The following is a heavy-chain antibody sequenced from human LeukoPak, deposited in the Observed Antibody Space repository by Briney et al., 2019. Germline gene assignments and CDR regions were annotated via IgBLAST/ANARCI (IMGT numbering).Heavy chain of an antibody. CDR3: AKATAMVRGYFDY. J-gene: IGHJ4*02. Sequence: PGGSLRLSCVASGFTFGKYWMSWVRQAPGKGLEWVANIKLDGSERYYVDSVKGRFTISRDNAKNSLYLQMNSLRAEDTAVYYCAKATAMVRGYFDYWGQGTLVTVSS. CDR2: IKLDGSER. D-gene: IGHD5-18*01. V-gene: IGHV3-7*03. CDR1: GFTFGKYW.